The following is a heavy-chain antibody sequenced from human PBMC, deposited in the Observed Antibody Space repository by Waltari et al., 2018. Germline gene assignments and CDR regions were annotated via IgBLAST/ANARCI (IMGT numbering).Heavy chain of an antibody. J-gene: IGHJ4*02. V-gene: IGHV3-23*04. CDR2: ISGSGGST. CDR3: ATTIWRVVIERDY. Sequence: EVQLVESGGGLVQPGGSLRLSCAASGFTFSSYAMSWVRQAPGKGLEWVSAISGSGGSTYYADSLKGRFTSSRDNSKNTLYLQMNSLRAEDTAVYYCATTIWRVVIERDYWGQGTLVTVSS. CDR1: GFTFSSYA. D-gene: IGHD3-3*01.